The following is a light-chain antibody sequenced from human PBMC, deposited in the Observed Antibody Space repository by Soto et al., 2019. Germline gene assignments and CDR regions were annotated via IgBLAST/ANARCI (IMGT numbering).Light chain of an antibody. CDR3: QQYGSSAWT. J-gene: IGKJ1*01. CDR2: GAS. V-gene: IGKV3-20*01. CDR1: ESFSSIY. Sequence: EIVVTQSPGTLSLSPGERATISCRASESFSSIYLAWYQQKPGQAPRLLIYGASSMATGIPEMFSGSGSATVFTLTLCRLDPEDFAVYYCQQYGSSAWTVGQVTKLEIK.